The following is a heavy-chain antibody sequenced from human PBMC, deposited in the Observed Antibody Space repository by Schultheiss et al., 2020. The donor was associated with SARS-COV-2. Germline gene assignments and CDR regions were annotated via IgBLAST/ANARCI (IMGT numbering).Heavy chain of an antibody. CDR1: GFTFSSYD. CDR2: IGTAGDT. Sequence: GGSLRLSCAASGFTFSSYDMHWVRQATGKGLEWVSAIGTAGDTYYQGSVKGRFTISRENAKNSLYLQMNSLRAGDTAVYYCAREGCSSTSCYRALDYWGQGTLVTVSS. V-gene: IGHV3-13*04. J-gene: IGHJ4*02. CDR3: AREGCSSTSCYRALDY. D-gene: IGHD2-2*02.